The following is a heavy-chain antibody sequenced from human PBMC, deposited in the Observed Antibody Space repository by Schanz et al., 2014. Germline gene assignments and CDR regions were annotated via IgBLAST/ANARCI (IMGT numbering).Heavy chain of an antibody. D-gene: IGHD4-4*01. J-gene: IGHJ4*02. V-gene: IGHV1-18*01. CDR1: GYTFTTYG. CDR2: ISAYNGHT. CDR3: APSNYLPYFDY. Sequence: QVQLVQSGSEVKKPGASVKVSCKASGYTFTTYGISWVRQAPGQGLEWMGWISAYNGHTTYAQKFQGRVTMTRDTSTSTVYMELSSLRSEDTAVYYCAPSNYLPYFDYWGQGTLVTVSS.